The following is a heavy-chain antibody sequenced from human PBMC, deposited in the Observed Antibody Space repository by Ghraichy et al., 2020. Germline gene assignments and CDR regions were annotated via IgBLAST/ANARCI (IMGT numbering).Heavy chain of an antibody. CDR3: ARGAYYDFWSGYPMGMDV. D-gene: IGHD3-3*01. CDR2: ISSSSSTI. CDR1: GFTFSSYS. Sequence: GGSLRLSCAASGFTFSSYSMNWVRQAPGKGLEWVSYISSSSSTIYYADSVKGRFTISRDNAKNSLYLQMNSLRAEDTAVYYCARGAYYDFWSGYPMGMDVWGQGTTVTVSS. V-gene: IGHV3-48*01. J-gene: IGHJ6*02.